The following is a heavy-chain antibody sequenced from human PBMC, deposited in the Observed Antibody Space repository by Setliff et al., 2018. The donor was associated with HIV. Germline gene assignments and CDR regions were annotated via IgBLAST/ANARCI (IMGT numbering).Heavy chain of an antibody. J-gene: IGHJ3*02. CDR3: ARDPLENNDLWNIYNSGAAFDI. Sequence: SETLSLTCAVYGGSFSGYYWSWIRQPPGKGLEWIGEINHSGSTNYNPSLKSRVTISVDNSKNTLYLQMNSLRAEDTAVYYCARDPLENNDLWNIYNSGAAFDIWGQGTMVTVSS. CDR1: GGSFSGYY. D-gene: IGHD3-3*01. V-gene: IGHV4-34*01. CDR2: INHSGST.